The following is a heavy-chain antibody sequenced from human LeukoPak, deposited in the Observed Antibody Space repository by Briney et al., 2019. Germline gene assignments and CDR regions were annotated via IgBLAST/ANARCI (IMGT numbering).Heavy chain of an antibody. D-gene: IGHD3-22*01. CDR3: PRGHYYDSSVAY. V-gene: IGHV3-66*01. Sequence: QSGGSLRLSCAASGFTVSSNYMSWVRQAPPQGLEWVSVIYSGGSTYYADSVKGRFTISRDNSMNTVDLQMNSLRAEDTAVYYCPRGHYYDSSVAYWGQGTLVTVSS. CDR1: GFTVSSNY. CDR2: IYSGGST. J-gene: IGHJ4*02.